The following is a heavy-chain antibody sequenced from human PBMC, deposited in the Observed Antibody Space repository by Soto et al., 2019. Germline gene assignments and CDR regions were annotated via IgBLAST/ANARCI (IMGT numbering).Heavy chain of an antibody. CDR3: ARGMGTAVEAINYYYFYGMDV. CDR1: GGSISSYY. V-gene: IGHV4-59*01. J-gene: IGHJ6*02. D-gene: IGHD6-19*01. CDR2: IYYTGGT. Sequence: SETLSLTCTVSGGSISSYYWTWIRQPPGKGLEWIGYIYYTGGTNYSPSLKSRVTISLDTSKNQFFLKLTSMTAADTAVYYCARGMGTAVEAINYYYFYGMDVWGQGTTVTVS.